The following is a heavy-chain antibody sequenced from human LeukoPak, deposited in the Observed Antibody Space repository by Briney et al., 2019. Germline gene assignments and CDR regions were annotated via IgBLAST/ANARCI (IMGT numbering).Heavy chain of an antibody. Sequence: PSETLSLTCTVSGGSISSGGYYWSWIRQHPGKGLEWIGYIYYSGSTYYNPSLKSRVTISVDTSKNQFSLKLSSVTAADTAVYYCASGRWLQYSGFDYWGQGTLVTVSS. V-gene: IGHV4-31*03. J-gene: IGHJ4*02. CDR3: ASGRWLQYSGFDY. D-gene: IGHD5-24*01. CDR2: IYYSGST. CDR1: GGSISSGGYY.